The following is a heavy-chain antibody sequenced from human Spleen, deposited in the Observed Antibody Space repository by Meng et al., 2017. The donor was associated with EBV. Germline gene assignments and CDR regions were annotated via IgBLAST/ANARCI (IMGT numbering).Heavy chain of an antibody. Sequence: QVQLQQWGAGLLKPSGPLSLTCAVYGGSFSDYYWSWIRQPPGKALEWIGELNYSGNVNNNPSLKSRLTISGDTSKNQFSLKLSSVTAADTALYYCVISGYDPPYFDNWGQGTLVTVSS. CDR1: GGSFSDYY. CDR2: LNYSGNV. CDR3: VISGYDPPYFDN. V-gene: IGHV4-34*01. J-gene: IGHJ4*02. D-gene: IGHD5-12*01.